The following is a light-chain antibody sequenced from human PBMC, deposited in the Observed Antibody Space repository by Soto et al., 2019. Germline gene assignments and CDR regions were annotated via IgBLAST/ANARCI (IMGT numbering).Light chain of an antibody. CDR1: QGINRW. Sequence: DIQMTQSPSFMSASVGDRVTVTCRASQGINRWLAWYQQKPGKAPKLLIYTTSTLASGVPSRFSGSGSGTDFTLTISRLQPEVFATYYCQQANSFPITFGQGTRLEIK. CDR3: QQANSFPIT. J-gene: IGKJ5*01. CDR2: TTS. V-gene: IGKV1-12*01.